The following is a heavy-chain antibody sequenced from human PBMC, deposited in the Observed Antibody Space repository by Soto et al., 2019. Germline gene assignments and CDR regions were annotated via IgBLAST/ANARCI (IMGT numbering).Heavy chain of an antibody. Sequence: PSETLSLTCTVSGGSISTSSYYWGWIRQPTGKGLEWIGSIYYSGSTYYNPSLKSRVTISVDTSKNQFSLKLSSVTAADTAVYYCARLPTDAFDIWGQGTMVTVS. V-gene: IGHV4-39*01. CDR3: ARLPTDAFDI. J-gene: IGHJ3*02. D-gene: IGHD2-2*01. CDR1: GGSISTSSYY. CDR2: IYYSGST.